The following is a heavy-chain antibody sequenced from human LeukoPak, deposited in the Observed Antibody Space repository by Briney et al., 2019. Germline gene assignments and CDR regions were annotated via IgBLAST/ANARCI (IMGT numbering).Heavy chain of an antibody. V-gene: IGHV3-23*01. CDR3: ANGRGYYDSSDPPGGY. CDR2: ISGSGGST. CDR1: GFTFSSYA. Sequence: GGSLRLSCAASGFTFSSYAMSWVRQAPGKGLEWVSAISGSGGSTYYADSVKGRFTISRDNSKNTLYLQMNRLRAEDTAVYYCANGRGYYDSSDPPGGYWGQGTLVTVSS. J-gene: IGHJ4*02. D-gene: IGHD3-22*01.